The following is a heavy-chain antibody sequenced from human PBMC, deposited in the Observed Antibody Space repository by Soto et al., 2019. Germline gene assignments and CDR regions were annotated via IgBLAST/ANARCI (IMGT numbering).Heavy chain of an antibody. J-gene: IGHJ6*02. Sequence: SETLSLTCTVSGCSISSSSYYLGWIRQPPGKGLEWIGSIYYSGSTYYNPSLKSRVTISVDTSKNQFSLKLSSATAADTAVYYCAPGSGTLYDMDVWGQGTMVTVSS. V-gene: IGHV4-39*01. CDR2: IYYSGST. CDR3: APGSGTLYDMDV. CDR1: GCSISSSSYY. D-gene: IGHD2-15*01.